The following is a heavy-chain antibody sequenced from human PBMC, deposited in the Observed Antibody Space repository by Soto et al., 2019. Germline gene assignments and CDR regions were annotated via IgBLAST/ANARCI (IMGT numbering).Heavy chain of an antibody. CDR3: ARLGVTIRRFQFDD. CDR1: GASTSSSSYY. V-gene: IGHV4-39*01. CDR2: IHSNGST. J-gene: IGHJ4*02. D-gene: IGHD3-3*01. Sequence: QLQLQESGPGLVKPSETLSLTCTVSGASTSSSSYYWGWIRQPPGKGLQWIGHIHSNGSTSYSPSLKSRVSLSVDTSRNQFSLKLSSVTAADTAVYYCARLGVTIRRFQFDDWGLGTLVTVSS.